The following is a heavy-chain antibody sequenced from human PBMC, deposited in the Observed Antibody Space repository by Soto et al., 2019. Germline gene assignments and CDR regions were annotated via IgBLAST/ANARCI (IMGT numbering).Heavy chain of an antibody. CDR1: GFTFTNAW. V-gene: IGHV3-15*07. CDR3: AKERAARGIDY. Sequence: GGSLRLSCAASGFTFTNAWINWVRQAPGKGLEWVGRIKSKTDGGTTDYAEPVKGRFAISRDNSENTVYLQMNSLRVDDTALYYCAKERAARGIDYWGPGTLVTVSS. CDR2: IKSKTDGGTT. D-gene: IGHD6-6*01. J-gene: IGHJ4*02.